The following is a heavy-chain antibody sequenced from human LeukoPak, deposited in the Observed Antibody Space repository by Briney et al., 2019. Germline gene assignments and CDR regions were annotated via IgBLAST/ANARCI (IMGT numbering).Heavy chain of an antibody. Sequence: GASVKVSCKASGYTFTSYDINWVRQATGQGLEWMGWMNPNSGNTGYAQKFQGRVTITADKSTSTAYMELSSLRSEDTAVYYCARDVRYCSSTSCHYYFDYWGQGTLVTVSS. V-gene: IGHV1-8*03. CDR2: MNPNSGNT. CDR3: ARDVRYCSSTSCHYYFDY. J-gene: IGHJ4*02. D-gene: IGHD2-2*01. CDR1: GYTFTSYD.